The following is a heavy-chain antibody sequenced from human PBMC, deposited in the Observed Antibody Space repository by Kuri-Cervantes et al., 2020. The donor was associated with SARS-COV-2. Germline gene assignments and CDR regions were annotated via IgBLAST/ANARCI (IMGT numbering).Heavy chain of an antibody. D-gene: IGHD2-2*01. CDR2: INLNSGGT. Sequence: ASVKVSCKASGYTFTGYYMHWVRQAPGQGLEWMGWINLNSGGTNYAQKFQGWVTMTRDTSISTAYMELSRLRSDDTAVYYCARGSGVPAAMIWFDPWGQGTLVTVSS. J-gene: IGHJ5*02. V-gene: IGHV1-2*04. CDR1: GYTFTGYY. CDR3: ARGSGVPAAMIWFDP.